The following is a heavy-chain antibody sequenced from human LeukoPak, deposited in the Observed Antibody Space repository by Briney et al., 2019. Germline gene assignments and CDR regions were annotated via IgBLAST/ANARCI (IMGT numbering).Heavy chain of an antibody. CDR2: IYTSRST. D-gene: IGHD3-22*01. Sequence: SQTLSLTCTVSGNSISSGDNYWSWIRQPAGKGLEWIGRIYTSRSTNYNPSLKSRVTISGDTSKNQFSLRLSPVTAADTAVYYCARASYSYDINGWVPFDYWGQGTLVTVSS. CDR3: ARASYSYDINGWVPFDY. V-gene: IGHV4-61*02. J-gene: IGHJ4*02. CDR1: GNSISSGDNY.